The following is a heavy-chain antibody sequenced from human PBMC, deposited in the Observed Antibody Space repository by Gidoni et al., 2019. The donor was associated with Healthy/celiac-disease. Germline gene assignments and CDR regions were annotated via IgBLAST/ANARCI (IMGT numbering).Heavy chain of an antibody. CDR1: GFTFSSYA. CDR2: ISGSGGST. CDR3: AKGAEDSSGYTLYYYYGMDV. V-gene: IGHV3-23*04. Sequence: EVQLVESGGGLVQPGGSLRLSCAASGFTFSSYAMSWVRQAPGKGLEWVSAISGSGGSTYYADSVKGRFTISRDNSKNTLYLQMNSLRAEDTAVYYCAKGAEDSSGYTLYYYYGMDVWGQGTTVTVSS. J-gene: IGHJ6*02. D-gene: IGHD3-22*01.